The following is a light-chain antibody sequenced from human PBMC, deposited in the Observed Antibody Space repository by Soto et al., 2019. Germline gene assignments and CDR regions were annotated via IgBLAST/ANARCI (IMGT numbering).Light chain of an antibody. V-gene: IGLV6-57*04. CDR2: EDN. J-gene: IGLJ2*01. CDR1: SGSIASNY. Sequence: NFMLTQPHSVSESPVKTVTISCTRSSGSIASNYVQWYQQRPGSAPTTVIYEDNQRPSGVPDRFSGSIDSSSNSASLTISGLKTEDEADYSCQSYDSPEMVFGGGTKLTVL. CDR3: QSYDSPEMV.